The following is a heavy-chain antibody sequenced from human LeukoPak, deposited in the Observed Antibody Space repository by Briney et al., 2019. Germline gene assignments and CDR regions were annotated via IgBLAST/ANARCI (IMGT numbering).Heavy chain of an antibody. V-gene: IGHV3-66*01. CDR3: ARAGDRGSHIDF. CDR2: TYSGGST. CDR1: GFPVTTKD. D-gene: IGHD1-26*01. J-gene: IGHJ4*02. Sequence: GGSLRLSCAASGFPVTTKDMTWIRQAPGKGLEWDSVTYSGGSTFFADFVNGRFSISRDQSQNTLYLQMNSLRANDTAVYYCARAGDRGSHIDFWGQGTLVTVSS.